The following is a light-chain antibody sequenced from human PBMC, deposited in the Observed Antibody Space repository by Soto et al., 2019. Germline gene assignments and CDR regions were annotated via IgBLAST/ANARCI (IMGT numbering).Light chain of an antibody. CDR2: AAS. CDR1: QDIKKF. J-gene: IGKJ1*01. CDR3: QKYDRAPAA. V-gene: IGKV1-27*01. Sequence: DIQVTQSPSSLSASPGDRITITCRASQDIKKFLAWYQQKPGKVPHLLIYAASTLRPGVPSRFSGNASGTECTLTIASLQPEDVAANYCQKYDRAPAAFGQGTKVDVK.